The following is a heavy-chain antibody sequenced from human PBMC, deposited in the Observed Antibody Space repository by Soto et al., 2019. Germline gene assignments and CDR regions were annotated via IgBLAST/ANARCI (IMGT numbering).Heavy chain of an antibody. V-gene: IGHV1-2*04. J-gene: IGHJ5*02. CDR1: GYTFTGYY. Sequence: ASVKVSCKASGYTFTGYYMHWVRQAPGQGLEWMGWINPNSGGTNYAQKFQGWVTMTRDTSISTAYMELSRLRSDDTAVYYCARAACSRTSCYASAHSFDPWGQGTLVTLAS. D-gene: IGHD2-2*01. CDR3: ARAACSRTSCYASAHSFDP. CDR2: INPNSGGT.